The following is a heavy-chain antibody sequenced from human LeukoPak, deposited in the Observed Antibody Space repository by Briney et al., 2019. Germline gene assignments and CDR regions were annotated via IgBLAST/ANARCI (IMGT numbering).Heavy chain of an antibody. J-gene: IGHJ4*02. CDR1: GFTFSSYA. V-gene: IGHV3-23*01. D-gene: IGHD3-9*01. CDR3: AKDLLRYFDWLRSFDY. Sequence: GGSLRLSCAASGFTFSSYAMSWVRQAPGEGLEWVSAISGSGSSTYYAASVKGRFTISRDNNKNTLYLQMNSLRAEDTAVYYCAKDLLRYFDWLRSFDYWGQGTLVTVSS. CDR2: ISGSGSST.